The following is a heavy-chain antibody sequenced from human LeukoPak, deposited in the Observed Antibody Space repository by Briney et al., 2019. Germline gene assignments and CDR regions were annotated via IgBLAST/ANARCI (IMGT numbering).Heavy chain of an antibody. CDR2: IKQDGSEI. CDR3: VRAYFEY. V-gene: IGHV3-7*01. CDR1: GFTFSNYW. J-gene: IGHJ4*02. Sequence: GGSLRLSCAASGFTFSNYWMSWVRQAPGKGLEWVANIKQDGSEIYYVDSVKGRFTISRDNAKNSLYLQMNSLRVEDTAVYYCVRAYFEYWGQGTLVTVSS.